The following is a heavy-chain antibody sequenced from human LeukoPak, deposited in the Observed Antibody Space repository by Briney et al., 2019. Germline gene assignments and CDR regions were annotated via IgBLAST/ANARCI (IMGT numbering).Heavy chain of an antibody. D-gene: IGHD6-13*01. V-gene: IGHV3-30*18. CDR2: ISYDGSNK. Sequence: GGSLRLSCEASEFTFSNYWMSWVRQAPGKGLEWVAVISYDGSNKYYADSVKGRFTISRDNSKNTLYLQMNSLRAEDTAVYYCAKDSIAAAGTNYWGQGTLVTVSS. J-gene: IGHJ4*02. CDR1: EFTFSNYW. CDR3: AKDSIAAAGTNY.